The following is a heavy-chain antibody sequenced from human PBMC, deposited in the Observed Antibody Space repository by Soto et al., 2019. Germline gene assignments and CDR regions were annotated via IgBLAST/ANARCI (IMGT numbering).Heavy chain of an antibody. CDR1: GFTFSSYA. D-gene: IGHD6-13*01. CDR3: AKEKAAPGGAFDI. Sequence: EVQLLESGGGLVQPGGSLRLSCAASGFTFSSYAMSWVRQAPGKGLAWVSAISSGGGNTYYADSVKGRFTISRDNSKNTLYLQMNSLRAEDTAVYYCAKEKAAPGGAFDIWGQGTMVTVSS. CDR2: ISSGGGNT. J-gene: IGHJ3*02. V-gene: IGHV3-23*01.